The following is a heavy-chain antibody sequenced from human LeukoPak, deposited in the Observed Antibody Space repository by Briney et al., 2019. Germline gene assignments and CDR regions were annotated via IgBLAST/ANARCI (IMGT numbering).Heavy chain of an antibody. V-gene: IGHV3-48*03. D-gene: IGHD3-10*01. J-gene: IGHJ1*01. CDR3: AKNRYYGVLGLFQN. CDR1: GFTFSSYE. Sequence: GGSLRLSCAASGFTFSSYEMNWVRQAPGKGLEWVSYISSSGSTIYYADSVKGRFTISRDNAKNSLYLQMNSLRAEDTAVYYCAKNRYYGVLGLFQNWGQGTLVTVSS. CDR2: ISSSGSTI.